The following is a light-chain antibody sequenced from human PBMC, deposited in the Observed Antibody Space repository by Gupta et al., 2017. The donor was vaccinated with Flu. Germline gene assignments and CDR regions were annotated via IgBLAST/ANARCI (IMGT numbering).Light chain of an antibody. CDR3: EASGDSRKEHVV. V-gene: IGLV1-44*01. CDR1: SSNIGTNN. CDR2: RND. J-gene: IGLJ2*01. Sequence: SVLTPPPSASAPPGLTISISCSGSSSNIGTNNVNWYQHHPGTVPNLRSDRNDGRPSGGPARFSFSKSGSSDALVMRGLQAEEEAEYYYEASGDSRKEHVVFGGGTKLTVL.